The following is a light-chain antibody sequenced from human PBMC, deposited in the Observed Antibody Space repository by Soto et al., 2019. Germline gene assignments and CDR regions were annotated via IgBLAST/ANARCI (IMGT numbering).Light chain of an antibody. CDR1: RDVGSD. CDR2: AAS. V-gene: IGKV1-6*01. Sequence: QMTQSPSSLSASVGEKIIITCRASRDVGSDVSWYQQKPGQAPKLLIYAASNLYTGVPSRFSGSRSGTEFTLTIRSLQPEDFASYYCLQDYGDSWTVGQGTKVEIE. J-gene: IGKJ1*01. CDR3: LQDYGDSWT.